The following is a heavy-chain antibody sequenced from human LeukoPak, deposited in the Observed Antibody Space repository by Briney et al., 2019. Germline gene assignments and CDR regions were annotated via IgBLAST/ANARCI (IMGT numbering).Heavy chain of an antibody. J-gene: IGHJ4*02. CDR1: GGSISSYY. D-gene: IGHD2-21*01. V-gene: IGHV4-4*07. Sequence: PSETLSLTCTVSGGSISSYYWSWIRQPAGKGLEWIGRIDTGGNTNYKPSLKSRVTMSVDTSKKQFSLKLSSVTAADTAVYYCARSRSRPLLPPLPKSQYYFDYWGQGTLVTVSS. CDR3: ARSRSRPLLPPLPKSQYYFDY. CDR2: IDTGGNT.